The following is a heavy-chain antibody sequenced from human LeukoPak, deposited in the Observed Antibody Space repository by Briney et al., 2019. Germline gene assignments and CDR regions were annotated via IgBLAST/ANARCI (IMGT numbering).Heavy chain of an antibody. D-gene: IGHD6-6*01. V-gene: IGHV1-2*06. J-gene: IGHJ4*02. CDR2: INPNSGGT. CDR3: AIQSIVPRPGY. CDR1: GYTFTGYY. Sequence: ASVKVSCKASGYTFTGYYMHWVRQAPGQGLEWMGRINPNSGGTDYAQKFQGRVTMTRDTSVSTAYTELSRLTSDDTAVYYCAIQSIVPRPGYWGQGTLVTVSS.